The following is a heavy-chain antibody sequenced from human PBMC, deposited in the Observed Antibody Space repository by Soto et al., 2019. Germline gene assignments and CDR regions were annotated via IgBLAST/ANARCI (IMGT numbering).Heavy chain of an antibody. CDR2: INPDGSEK. J-gene: IGHJ4*02. CDR3: ATDLNGKNF. CDR1: EFTFSTFW. V-gene: IGHV3-7*01. Sequence: EVQLVESGGGLVQPGESLRLSCVVSEFTFSTFWMTWVRQAPGKGLEWLANINPDGSEKYFVDSVKGRFTISRDNAKSSLYLQMKSLRVEDTALYYLATDLNGKNFWGQGTLVTVSS.